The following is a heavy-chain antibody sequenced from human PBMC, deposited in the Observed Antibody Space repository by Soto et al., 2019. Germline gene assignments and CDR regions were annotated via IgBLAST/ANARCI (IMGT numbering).Heavy chain of an antibody. J-gene: IGHJ6*02. Sequence: PGGSLRLSCAASGFTFSSYDMHWVRQATGKGLEWVSAIGTAGDTYYPGSVKGRFTISRENAKNSLYLQMNSLRAEDTAVYYCARDRGDQQTYGIDVYSQGTTVTVS. D-gene: IGHD2-2*01. CDR1: GFTFSSYD. V-gene: IGHV3-13*01. CDR3: ARDRGDQQTYGIDV. CDR2: IGTAGDT.